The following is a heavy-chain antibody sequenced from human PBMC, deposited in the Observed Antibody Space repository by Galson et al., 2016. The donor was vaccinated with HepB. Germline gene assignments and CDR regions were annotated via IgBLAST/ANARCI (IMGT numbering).Heavy chain of an antibody. CDR1: GFTVSSTY. D-gene: IGHD7-27*01. V-gene: IGHV3-53*01. Sequence: SLRLSCAASGFTVSSTYTNWVRQAPGKGLEWVSIIYVGGSKYYADSVMGRFTISSDNSKNTLYLQMNSLRAEDTAVYYCSGSGDYYYFDYWGQGTLVTVSS. CDR3: SGSGDYYYFDY. J-gene: IGHJ4*02. CDR2: IYVGGSK.